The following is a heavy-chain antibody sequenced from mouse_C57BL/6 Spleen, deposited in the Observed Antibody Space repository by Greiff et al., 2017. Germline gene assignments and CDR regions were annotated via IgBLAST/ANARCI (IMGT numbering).Heavy chain of an antibody. CDR1: GFSLSTSGMG. J-gene: IGHJ1*03. D-gene: IGHD1-1*01. CDR2: IYLDDDK. V-gene: IGHV8-12*01. Sequence: QVTLKESGPGILQSSQTLSLTCSFSGFSLSTSGMGVSWIRQPSGKGLEWLAHIYLDDDKRYNPSLKSRLTISKDTSRNQVFLQITSVDTADTATYYCARSPLITTVVATGYFDVWGTGTTVTVSS. CDR3: ARSPLITTVVATGYFDV.